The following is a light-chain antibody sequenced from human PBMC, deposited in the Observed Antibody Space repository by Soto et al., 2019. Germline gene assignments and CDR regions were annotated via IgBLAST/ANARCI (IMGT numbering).Light chain of an antibody. V-gene: IGKV1-39*01. J-gene: IGKJ5*01. CDR2: VAS. Sequence: DIQMTQSPSSLSSSVGDRVIITCRASQTISSHLNWYQQKPGKAPQLLIYVASMLESGVPSRFSGSGSGTDFTLTISSLQPEDFATYYCQQSYNAPITFGQGTRLEI. CDR1: QTISSH. CDR3: QQSYNAPIT.